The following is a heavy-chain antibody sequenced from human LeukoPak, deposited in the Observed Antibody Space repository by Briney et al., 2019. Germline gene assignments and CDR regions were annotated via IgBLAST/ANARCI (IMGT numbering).Heavy chain of an antibody. CDR3: AKRGVVIRVILVGFHKEAYYFDS. CDR1: GFTLSNYG. D-gene: IGHD3-22*01. J-gene: IGHJ4*02. CDR2: ISGSGGGT. Sequence: PGGSLRLSCAVSGFTLSNYGMSWVRQAPGKGLEWVAGISGSGGGTNYADSVKGRFTISRDNPKNTLYLQMNSLRAEDTAVYFCAKRGVVIRVILVGFHKEAYYFDSWGQGALDTVSS. V-gene: IGHV3-23*01.